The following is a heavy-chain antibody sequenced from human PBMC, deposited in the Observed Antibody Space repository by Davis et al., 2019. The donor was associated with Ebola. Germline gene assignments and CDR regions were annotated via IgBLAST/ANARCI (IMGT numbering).Heavy chain of an antibody. CDR2: ISAYNGNT. CDR1: GYTFRTYG. CDR3: ARTSIVGTTTTASDI. Sequence: ASVKVSCKASGYTFRTYGFSWVRQAPGQGLEWMGWISAYNGNTNYAQKVQGRVTMTTDTSTGTAYLDLRSLRSDDTAVYFCARTSIVGTTTTASDIWGQGTKVTVSS. J-gene: IGHJ3*02. D-gene: IGHD1-26*01. V-gene: IGHV1-18*04.